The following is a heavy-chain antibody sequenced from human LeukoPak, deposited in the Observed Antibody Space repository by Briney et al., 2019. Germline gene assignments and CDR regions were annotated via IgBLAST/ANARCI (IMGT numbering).Heavy chain of an antibody. CDR3: ARRIVATRVFDY. J-gene: IGHJ4*02. V-gene: IGHV3-23*01. Sequence: GGSLRLSCAASGFTFINYAMSWVRQAPGKGLEWVSIISGRGVTTDHADSVKGRFTISRDNSENTLYLQMNSLRAEDTAIYYCARRIVATRVFDYWGQGTLVHVSS. CDR1: GFTFINYA. D-gene: IGHD5-12*01. CDR2: ISGRGVTT.